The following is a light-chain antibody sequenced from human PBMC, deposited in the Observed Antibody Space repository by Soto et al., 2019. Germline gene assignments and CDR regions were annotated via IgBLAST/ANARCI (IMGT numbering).Light chain of an antibody. J-gene: IGLJ1*01. CDR3: GSYTGTIYV. V-gene: IGLV2-14*01. CDR2: ELY. CDR1: GSDPYNFNY. Sequence: QSALTQPASVSGSPGQSLTISCARTGSDPYNFNYVSWYQQHPGKAPKVIIFELYNRPSGVSSRFSGSKSGDSASLTISGLQPEDEADYYCGSYTGTIYVFATGTKVTVL.